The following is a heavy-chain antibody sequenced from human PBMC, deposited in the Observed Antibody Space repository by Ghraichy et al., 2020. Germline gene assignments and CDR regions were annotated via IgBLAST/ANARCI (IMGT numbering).Heavy chain of an antibody. CDR1: GESFSGDY. D-gene: IGHD3-16*01. V-gene: IGHV4-59*12. Sequence: SETLSLTCTVSGESFSGDYWSWIRQPPGKGLEWIGFFYYGGSTKSNPSLKSRATISGDTSKNQFSLRLTSVTAADTAVYFCARTHYHAAGVYASCEGDRYYFVYTGQAAL. CDR2: FYYGGST. CDR3: ARTHYHAAGVYASCEGDRYYFVY. J-gene: IGHJ4*02.